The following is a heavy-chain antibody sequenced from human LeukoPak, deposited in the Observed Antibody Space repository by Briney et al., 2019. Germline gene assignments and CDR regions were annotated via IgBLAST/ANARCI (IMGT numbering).Heavy chain of an antibody. CDR2: INWNGGST. V-gene: IGHV3-20*01. Sequence: GGSLRLSCAASGFTFDDYGMSWVRQAPGKGLEWVSGINWNGGSTGYADSVKGRFTISRDNAKNSLYLQMNSLRAEDTALYHCARAGGLGSFDYWGQGTLVTVSS. D-gene: IGHD3-10*01. CDR1: GFTFDDYG. J-gene: IGHJ4*02. CDR3: ARAGGLGSFDY.